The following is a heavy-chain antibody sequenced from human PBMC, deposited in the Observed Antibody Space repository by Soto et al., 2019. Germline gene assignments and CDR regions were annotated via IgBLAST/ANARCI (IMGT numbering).Heavy chain of an antibody. V-gene: IGHV2-5*02. CDR1: GFSLSTSGVG. D-gene: IGHD6-6*01. Sequence: SGPTLVNPTQTLTLTCTFSGFSLSTSGVGVGWIRQPPGKALEWLALIYWDDDKRYSPSLKSRLTITKDTSKNRVVLTMTNMDPVDTATYYCAHRRGPYSSSSLATYYFDYWGQGTLVTVSS. CDR2: IYWDDDK. CDR3: AHRRGPYSSSSLATYYFDY. J-gene: IGHJ4*02.